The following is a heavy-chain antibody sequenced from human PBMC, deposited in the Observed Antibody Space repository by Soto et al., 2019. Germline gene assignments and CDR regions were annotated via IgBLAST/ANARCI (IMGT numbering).Heavy chain of an antibody. CDR2: ISAYNGNT. Sequence: QVQLVQSGAEVKKPGASVRVCCEAYGYTFTSYAICWVRQAPGQGLEWLGWISAYNGNTKYAQKLQGRVTMTTDTSTSTANMELRSLRSDDTAVYYCAREGPPEDYWGQGTLVTVSS. V-gene: IGHV1-18*01. J-gene: IGHJ4*02. CDR3: AREGPPEDY. CDR1: GYTFTSYA.